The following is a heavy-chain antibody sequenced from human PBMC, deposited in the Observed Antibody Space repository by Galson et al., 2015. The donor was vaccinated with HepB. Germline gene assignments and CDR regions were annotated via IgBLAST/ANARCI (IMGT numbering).Heavy chain of an antibody. D-gene: IGHD3-16*01. CDR3: ARTFYFDY. CDR1: GFTFSSYA. V-gene: IGHV3-30*04. CDR2: LSPHGDNE. J-gene: IGHJ4*02. Sequence: SLRLSCAASGFTFSSYAMNWVHQAPGKGLEWVAVLSPHGDNEYYADSVKGRFTISRDNSENTVYLQMHSLRVEDTAVYYCARTFYFDYWGQGTLVTVSS.